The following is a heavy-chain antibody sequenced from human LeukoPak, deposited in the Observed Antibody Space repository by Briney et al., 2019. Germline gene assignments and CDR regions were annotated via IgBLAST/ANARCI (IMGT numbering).Heavy chain of an antibody. CDR1: GFTFDDYG. Sequence: GGSLRLSCAASGFTFDDYGMSWVRQAPGKGREWVSGINWNGGSTGYADSVKGRFTISRDNAKNSLYLQMNSLRAEDTALYYCARTYCSSTSCYYYYYMDVWGKGTTVTVSS. CDR2: INWNGGST. CDR3: ARTYCSSTSCYYYYYMDV. D-gene: IGHD2-2*01. J-gene: IGHJ6*03. V-gene: IGHV3-20*04.